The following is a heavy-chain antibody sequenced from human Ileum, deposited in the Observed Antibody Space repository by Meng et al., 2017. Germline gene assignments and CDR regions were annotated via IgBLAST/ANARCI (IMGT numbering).Heavy chain of an antibody. V-gene: IGHV4-4*02. J-gene: IGHJ4*02. CDR3: AHIFDS. CDR1: GRSISSRDW. CDR2: MNLGGSP. Sequence: GPGLCGLSGTRSLACAFSGRSISSRDWWSWVRQPPGKGLEWIAEMNLGGSPNYNPSLKSRVTMSVDKSNDHLSLQLTSVTAADTAVYYCAHIFDSWGQGTLVTVSS.